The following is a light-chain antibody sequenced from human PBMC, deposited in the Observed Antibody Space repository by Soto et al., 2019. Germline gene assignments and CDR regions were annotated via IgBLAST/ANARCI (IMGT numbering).Light chain of an antibody. CDR1: QGVSSR. Sequence: DIQMAQSPSSVSASVGDGVTITCRASQGVSSRLAWYQQRPGNAPNLLIYAASKLQRGTPSRFSGSRSGTDFTLSINSLQPEDFATYYWQQGHTVHRTFGQGTKVDIK. V-gene: IGKV1-12*01. J-gene: IGKJ1*01. CDR2: AAS. CDR3: QQGHTVHRT.